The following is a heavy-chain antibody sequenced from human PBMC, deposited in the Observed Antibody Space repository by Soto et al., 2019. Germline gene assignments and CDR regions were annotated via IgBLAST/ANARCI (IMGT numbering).Heavy chain of an antibody. D-gene: IGHD1-26*01. J-gene: IGHJ4*02. CDR2: IIPIFGTA. CDR3: ARDGGRHSGWIDY. Sequence: QVQLVQSGAEVKKPGSSVKVSCKSSGGTFSSSSITVVRQAPGQGLEWMGGIIPIFGTANYAQKFQGRVTITADESTSTAYMELSSLRSEDTAVYYCARDGGRHSGWIDYWGQGTLVTVSS. CDR1: GGTFSSSS. V-gene: IGHV1-69*01.